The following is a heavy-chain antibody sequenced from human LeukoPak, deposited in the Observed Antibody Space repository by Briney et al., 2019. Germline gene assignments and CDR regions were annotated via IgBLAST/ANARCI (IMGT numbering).Heavy chain of an antibody. CDR3: AGGIAAAGILVYAFDI. V-gene: IGHV6-1*01. CDR1: GDSVSSNSAA. J-gene: IGHJ3*02. CDR2: TYYRSKWYN. Sequence: PSQTLSLTCAISGDSVSSNSAAWNWIRQSPSRGLEWLGRTYYRSKWYNDYAVSVKSRITINPDTSKNQFSLQLNSVTPEDTAVYYCAGGIAAAGILVYAFDIWGQGTMVTVSS. D-gene: IGHD6-13*01.